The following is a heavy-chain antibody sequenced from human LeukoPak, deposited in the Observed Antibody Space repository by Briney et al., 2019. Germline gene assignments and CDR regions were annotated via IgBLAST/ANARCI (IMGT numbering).Heavy chain of an antibody. CDR3: TSPFRGAVAGTFRGAFDI. J-gene: IGHJ3*02. D-gene: IGHD6-19*01. CDR1: GGSISSSSHY. V-gene: IGHV4-39*01. CDR2: IYYSGST. Sequence: SETLSVTCTVSGGSISSSSHYWGWIRRPPGKGLEWIGSIYYSGSTYYNPSLKSRVTISVDTSKNQFSLKLSSVTAADTAVYFCTSPFRGAVAGTFRGAFDIWGQGTMVSVSS.